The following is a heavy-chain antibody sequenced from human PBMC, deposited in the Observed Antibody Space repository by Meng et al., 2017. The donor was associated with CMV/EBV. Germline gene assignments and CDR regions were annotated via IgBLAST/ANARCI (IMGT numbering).Heavy chain of an antibody. Sequence: SVKVSCKASGGTFGSYAISWVRQAPGQGLEWMGGIIPILGIANYAQKFQGRVTITTDESTSTAYMELSSLRSEDTAVYYCARDAVAAPPYYYGMDVWGQGTTVTV. D-gene: IGHD6-19*01. J-gene: IGHJ6*02. CDR1: GGTFGSYA. CDR3: ARDAVAAPPYYYGMDV. CDR2: IIPILGIA. V-gene: IGHV1-69*10.